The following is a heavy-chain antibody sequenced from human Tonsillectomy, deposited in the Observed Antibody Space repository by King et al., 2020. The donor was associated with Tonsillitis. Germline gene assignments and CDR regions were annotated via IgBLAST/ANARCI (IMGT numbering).Heavy chain of an antibody. V-gene: IGHV1-46*01. CDR3: ATGAAVTSTPSNYYYYCMDV. D-gene: IGHD2-21*02. CDR2: INPSGGST. J-gene: IGHJ6*02. Sequence: QLVQSGAEVKKPGASVKVSCKASGYTFTSYYMHWVRQAPGQGLEWMGIINPSGGSTRYAQKFQGRVTMTRDTSTSTVYMELSSLRSEDTAVYYCATGAAVTSTPSNYYYYCMDVWGQGTTVTVSS. CDR1: GYTFTSYY.